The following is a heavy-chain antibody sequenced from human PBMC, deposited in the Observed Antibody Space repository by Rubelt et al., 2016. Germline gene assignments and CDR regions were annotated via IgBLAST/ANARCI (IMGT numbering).Heavy chain of an antibody. CDR2: IYYSGST. D-gene: IGHD4-11*01. J-gene: IGHJ6*02. CDR3: ARYSNYYGMDV. V-gene: IGHV4-39*07. Sequence: GSIYYSGSTYYNPSLKSRVTISVDTSKNQFSLKLSSVTAADTAVYYCARYSNYYGMDVWGQGTTVTVSS.